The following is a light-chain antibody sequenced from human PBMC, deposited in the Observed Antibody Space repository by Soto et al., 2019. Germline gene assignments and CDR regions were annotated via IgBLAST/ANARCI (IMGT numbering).Light chain of an antibody. CDR1: QSVSSN. J-gene: IGKJ1*01. Sequence: EIVMTQSPATLYVSPGERATLSCRASQSVSSNLAWYQQKPGQAPRLLLYGASTRATVIPARFSGSGSGTEFTLTISSLQSEDFAVSYCQQYNNWTFGQGTKVEIK. CDR3: QQYNNWT. V-gene: IGKV3D-15*01. CDR2: GAS.